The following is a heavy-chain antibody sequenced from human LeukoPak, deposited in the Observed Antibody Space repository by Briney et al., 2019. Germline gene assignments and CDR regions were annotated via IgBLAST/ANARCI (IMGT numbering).Heavy chain of an antibody. CDR1: GVSINTYY. D-gene: IGHD1-26*01. CDR3: AAGPWELDF. Sequence: SETLSLTCTVSGVSINTYYASWIRQAPGKGLEFIGFIYNGGNTNYNPSLKSRATISVDTSNNQFSLKLTSVTAADTAMYYCAAGPWELDFWGQGTLVTVSS. V-gene: IGHV4-4*09. J-gene: IGHJ4*02. CDR2: IYNGGNT.